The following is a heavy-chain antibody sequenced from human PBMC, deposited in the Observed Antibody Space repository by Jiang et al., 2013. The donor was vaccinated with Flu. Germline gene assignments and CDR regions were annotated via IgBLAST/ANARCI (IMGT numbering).Heavy chain of an antibody. D-gene: IGHD3-10*01. Sequence: GPGLVKPSQTLSLTCTVSGGSISSGGYYWSWIRQHPGKGLEWIGYIYYSGSTYYNPSLKSRVTISVDTSKNQFSLKLSSVTAADTAVYYCARDSSVPYYYYGMDVWGQGTTVTVSS. J-gene: IGHJ6*02. CDR1: GGSISSGGYY. CDR2: IYYSGST. V-gene: IGHV4-31*03. CDR3: ARDSSVPYYYYGMDV.